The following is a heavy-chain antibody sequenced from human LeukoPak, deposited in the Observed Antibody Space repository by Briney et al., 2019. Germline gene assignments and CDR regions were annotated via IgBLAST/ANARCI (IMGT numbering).Heavy chain of an antibody. CDR3: ARDLRSSLVA. Sequence: AGGSLRLSCAASGFTFSSSWMTWVRQAPGKGLEWVANIKPDGSEKNYVDSVKGRFTISRDNAENSLFLQLNSLRAEDTALYYCARDLRSSLVAWGQGILVTVSS. CDR2: IKPDGSEK. D-gene: IGHD2-2*01. CDR1: GFTFSSSW. V-gene: IGHV3-7*01. J-gene: IGHJ5*02.